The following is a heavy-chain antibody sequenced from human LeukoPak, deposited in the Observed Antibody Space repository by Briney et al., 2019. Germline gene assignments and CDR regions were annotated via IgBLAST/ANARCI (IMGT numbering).Heavy chain of an antibody. CDR1: GFTFSIYW. J-gene: IGHJ4*02. V-gene: IGHV3-49*04. Sequence: PGGSLRLSCAASGFTFSIYWMTWVRQAPGKGLEWVGFIRSKIYGGTAEYAASVQGRFTISRDDSKGIAYLQMNSLKTEGTAVYYCTRDQTPYYWGQGTLVTVSS. CDR2: IRSKIYGGTA. CDR3: TRDQTPYY.